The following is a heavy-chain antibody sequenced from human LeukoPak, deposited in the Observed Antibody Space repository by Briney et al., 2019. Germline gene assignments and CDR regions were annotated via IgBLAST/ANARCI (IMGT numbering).Heavy chain of an antibody. CDR3: ARCTGGSCVFDY. J-gene: IGHJ4*02. CDR1: GLSVSGKY. V-gene: IGHV3-53*01. D-gene: IGHD2-8*02. CDR2: IFPNGNT. Sequence: PGGSLRLSCAVSGLSVSGKYMSWVRQAPGRGLEWGSVIFPNGNTNYADSVKGRFTVSRDNSKNTLYLQVDSLRAEDTAVYYCARCTGGSCVFDYWGQGTLVTVSS.